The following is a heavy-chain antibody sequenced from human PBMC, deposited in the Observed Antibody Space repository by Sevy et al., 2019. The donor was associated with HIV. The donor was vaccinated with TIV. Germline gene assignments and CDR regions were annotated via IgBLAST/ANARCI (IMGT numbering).Heavy chain of an antibody. J-gene: IGHJ6*02. V-gene: IGHV3-48*02. Sequence: GGSLRLSCAASGFTFSSYSMNWVRQAPGKGLEWVSYISSSSGTIYYADSVKGRFTISRDNAKNSLYLQMNSLRDEDTAVYYCARDYYGDYLTGTYYGMDVWGQGTTVTVSS. CDR2: ISSSSGTI. D-gene: IGHD4-17*01. CDR3: ARDYYGDYLTGTYYGMDV. CDR1: GFTFSSYS.